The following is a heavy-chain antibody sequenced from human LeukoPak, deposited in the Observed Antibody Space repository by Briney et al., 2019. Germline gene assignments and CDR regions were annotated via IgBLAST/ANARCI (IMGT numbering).Heavy chain of an antibody. CDR3: ARDQTSFV. V-gene: IGHV3-48*01. CDR2: ISSSSSTI. CDR1: GFTFSSYS. J-gene: IGHJ4*02. Sequence: PGGSLRLSCAASGFTFSSYSMNWVRQAPGKGLEWVSYISSSSSTIYYADSVKGRFTISRDNAKNSLYLQMNSLRAEDTAVYYCARDQTSFVWGQGTLVTVSS.